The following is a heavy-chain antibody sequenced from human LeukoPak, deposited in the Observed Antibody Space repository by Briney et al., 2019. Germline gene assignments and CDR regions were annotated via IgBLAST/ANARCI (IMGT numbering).Heavy chain of an antibody. D-gene: IGHD6-19*01. J-gene: IGHJ4*02. Sequence: GRSLRLSCAASGFTFDDYAMHWVRQAPGKGLEWVSGISWNSGSIGYADSVKGRFTISRDNAKNSLYLQMNSLRAEDTALYYCAKAVADYYFDYWGQGTLVTVSS. V-gene: IGHV3-9*01. CDR2: ISWNSGSI. CDR1: GFTFDDYA. CDR3: AKAVADYYFDY.